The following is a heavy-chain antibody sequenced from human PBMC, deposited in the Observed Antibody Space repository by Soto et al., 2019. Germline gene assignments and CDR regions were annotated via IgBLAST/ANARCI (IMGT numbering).Heavy chain of an antibody. CDR2: ISWNSGSI. CDR3: ARGVTPVG. J-gene: IGHJ4*02. V-gene: IGHV3-9*01. CDR1: GFTFDDYA. Sequence: EVQLVESGGGLVQPGRSLRLSCAASGFTFDDYAMHWVRQAPGKGLEWVSGISWNSGSIGYADSVKGRFTISRDNAKNSLYLQMNSLRADDTALYYCARGVTPVGWGQGTLVTVSS. D-gene: IGHD3-10*01.